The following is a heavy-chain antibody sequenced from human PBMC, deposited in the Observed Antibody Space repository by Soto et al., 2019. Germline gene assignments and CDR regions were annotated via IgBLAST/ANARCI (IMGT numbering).Heavy chain of an antibody. CDR1: GYTFSDYY. J-gene: IGHJ4*02. Sequence: ASVEISCKASGYTFSDYYIPWVLQSPGQGLEWMGWINPNSGGTKYAPKFQGGVTMTRDTSITTAYMELSRLRSGDTAVYYCAREPATAKPEGVDFCRQRTLVTVYS. CDR3: AREPATAKPEGVDF. CDR2: INPNSGGT. D-gene: IGHD2-21*02. V-gene: IGHV1-2*02.